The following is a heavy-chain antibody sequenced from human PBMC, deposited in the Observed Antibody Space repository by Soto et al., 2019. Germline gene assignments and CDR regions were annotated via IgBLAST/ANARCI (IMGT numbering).Heavy chain of an antibody. J-gene: IGHJ4*02. CDR1: GFSLSTTGMR. CDR3: ARIAGGGSSAYFDF. V-gene: IGHV2-70*04. CDR2: IDWDDDE. Sequence: SGPTLVNPTHTLTLTCTFSGFSLSTTGMRVSWIRQPPGKALEWLARIDWDDDEYYSTSLKTRLTISKDTSKNQVVLTMTNMDPVDTAKYYCARIAGGGSSAYFDFWGQGTLVTVSS. D-gene: IGHD3-16*01.